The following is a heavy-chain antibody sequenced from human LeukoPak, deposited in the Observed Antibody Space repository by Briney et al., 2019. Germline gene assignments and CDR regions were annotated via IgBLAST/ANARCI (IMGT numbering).Heavy chain of an antibody. Sequence: SETRSLTCTVSGGSISSGSYYWSWIRQPAGKGLEWIGRIYTSGSTNYNPSLKSRVTISVDTSKNQFSLKLSSVTAADTAVYYCAREPSRIAAFRNYYYYMDVWGKGTTVTVSS. V-gene: IGHV4-61*02. CDR2: IYTSGST. CDR1: GGSISSGSYY. J-gene: IGHJ6*03. CDR3: AREPSRIAAFRNYYYYMDV. D-gene: IGHD6-6*01.